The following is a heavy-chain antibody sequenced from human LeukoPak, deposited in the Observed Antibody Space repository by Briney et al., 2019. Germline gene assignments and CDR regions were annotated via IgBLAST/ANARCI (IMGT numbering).Heavy chain of an antibody. CDR3: AKSGGWLRLNYFDY. D-gene: IGHD5-12*01. J-gene: IGHJ4*02. CDR2: ISGSGGST. Sequence: GGSLRLSCAASGFTFSSYAMSWVRQAPGKGLEWVSAISGSGGSTYYADSVKGRFTISRDNSKNTLYLQMNSLKAEDTAVYYCAKSGGWLRLNYFDYWGQGTLVTVSS. CDR1: GFTFSSYA. V-gene: IGHV3-23*01.